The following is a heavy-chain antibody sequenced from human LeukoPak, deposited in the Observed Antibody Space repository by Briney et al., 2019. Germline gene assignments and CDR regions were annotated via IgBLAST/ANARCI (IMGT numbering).Heavy chain of an antibody. CDR2: ISGNGDST. J-gene: IGHJ4*02. D-gene: IGHD3-10*01. V-gene: IGHV3-64*01. CDR3: ARSFSGMDY. CDR1: GFTFSSFA. Sequence: GGSLRLSCAASGFTFSSFAMHWVRQAPGKGLEYVSTISGNGDSTYYANSVRSRFTISRDNSKNTLYLQMGSLRTEDMAVYYCARSFSGMDYWGQGTLVTVSS.